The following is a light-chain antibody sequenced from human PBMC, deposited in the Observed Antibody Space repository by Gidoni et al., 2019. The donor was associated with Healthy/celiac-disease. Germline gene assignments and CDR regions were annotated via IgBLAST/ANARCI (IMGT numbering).Light chain of an antibody. CDR3: QQYDNLPIT. J-gene: IGKJ5*01. CDR2: DAS. V-gene: IGKV1-33*01. Sequence: IQMTQSPSSLSASVGDRVTITCQASQDISNYLNWYQQKPGKAPKLLIYDASNLETGVPSRFSGSGSGTEFTFTISSLQPEDIATYYCQQYDNLPITFGQXTRLEIK. CDR1: QDISNY.